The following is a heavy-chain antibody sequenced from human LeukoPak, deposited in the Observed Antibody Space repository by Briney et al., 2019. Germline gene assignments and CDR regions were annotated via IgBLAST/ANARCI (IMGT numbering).Heavy chain of an antibody. CDR3: AKNGVYYYYMDV. J-gene: IGHJ6*03. Sequence: GGSLRLSCAASGFTFSSYAMNWVRQAPGKGLEWVSAITGSGGSTYYADSAKGRFTISRDSSKNTLYLQMSSLSAEDTAVYYCAKNGVYYYYMDVWGKGTTVTVSS. CDR2: ITGSGGST. CDR1: GFTFSSYA. V-gene: IGHV3-23*01.